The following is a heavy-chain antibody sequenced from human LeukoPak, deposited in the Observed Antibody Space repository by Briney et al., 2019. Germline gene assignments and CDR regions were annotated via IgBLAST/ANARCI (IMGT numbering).Heavy chain of an antibody. V-gene: IGHV1-69*02. Sequence: SVKVSCKASGGTFSSYTISWVRQAPGQGLEWMGRIIPILGIANYAQKFQGRVTITADKSTSTAYMELSSLRSEDTAVYYCARVLTTVTTWGVDYMDVWGKGTTVTVSS. J-gene: IGHJ6*03. D-gene: IGHD4-11*01. CDR3: ARVLTTVTTWGVDYMDV. CDR1: GGTFSSYT. CDR2: IIPILGIA.